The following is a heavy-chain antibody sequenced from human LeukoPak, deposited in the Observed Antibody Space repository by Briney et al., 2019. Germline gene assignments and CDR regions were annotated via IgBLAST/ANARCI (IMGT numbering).Heavy chain of an antibody. CDR2: INPSGGST. Sequence: ASVTVSCKASGYTFTSYYMHWVRQAPGQGLEWMGLINPSGGSTSYAQKFQGRVTMTRDTSTSTVYMELSSLRSEDTAVYYCARDRYCSSTSCYEAGDAFDIWGQGTMVTVSS. V-gene: IGHV1-46*01. J-gene: IGHJ3*02. CDR3: ARDRYCSSTSCYEAGDAFDI. D-gene: IGHD2-2*01. CDR1: GYTFTSYY.